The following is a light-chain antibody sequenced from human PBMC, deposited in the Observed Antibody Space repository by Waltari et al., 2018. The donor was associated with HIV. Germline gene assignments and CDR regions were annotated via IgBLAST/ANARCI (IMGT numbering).Light chain of an antibody. CDR3: GADHGSGSNFV. Sequence: QPVLTQPPSASASLGASVTLTPPPTRPSSNYKVDWFQQSPGKGPRFVMRVGTGGIVGSKGECIPERFSVLGSGLNRYLTIKNIQEEDESDYYCGADHGSGSNFVFGGGTKLTVL. V-gene: IGLV9-49*01. J-gene: IGLJ2*01. CDR2: VGTGGIVG. CDR1: RPSSNYK.